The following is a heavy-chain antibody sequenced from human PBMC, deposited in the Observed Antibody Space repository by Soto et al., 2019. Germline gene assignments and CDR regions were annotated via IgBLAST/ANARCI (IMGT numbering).Heavy chain of an antibody. CDR3: ANHLGAGKPYYYYAMDV. D-gene: IGHD3-10*01. J-gene: IGHJ6*02. CDR1: GFIFSRYG. Sequence: QVQLVESGVGVVQPGTSLRLSCAASGFIFSRYGMHWVRQAPGKGLEWVAVISYDGSNKYYAESVKGRFIISRDKSENTLYLQMNRLRAEDTAVYYCANHLGAGKPYYYYAMDVWGQETTVTVSS. V-gene: IGHV3-30*18. CDR2: ISYDGSNK.